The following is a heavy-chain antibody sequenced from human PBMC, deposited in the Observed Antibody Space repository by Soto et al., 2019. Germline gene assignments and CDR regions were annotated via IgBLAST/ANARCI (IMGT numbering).Heavy chain of an antibody. J-gene: IGHJ4*02. CDR2: IIGSGGST. CDR1: VFTFNSYA. V-gene: IGHV3-23*01. CDR3: AQDRNHYDSSGYEY. D-gene: IGHD3-22*01. Sequence: GGSLRLSCAASVFTFNSYAMSLVRQSPGKGLEWVSTIIGSGGSTYYADSVKGRFSVSIDNSKNTLYLQMNSLRAEDTAVHYCAQDRNHYDSSGYEYWGQGTMVTLSS.